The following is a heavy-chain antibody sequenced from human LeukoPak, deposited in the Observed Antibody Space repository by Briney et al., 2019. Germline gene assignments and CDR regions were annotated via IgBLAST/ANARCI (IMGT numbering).Heavy chain of an antibody. CDR1: GFTFSSYG. Sequence: GGSLRLSCAASGFTFSSYGMSWVRQAPGKGLEWVSAISGSGGSTYYADSVKGRFTISRDNSKNTLYLQMNSLGAEDTAVYYCAKGIEISSSVFDYWGQGTLVTVSS. D-gene: IGHD6-13*01. V-gene: IGHV3-23*01. CDR3: AKGIEISSSVFDY. CDR2: ISGSGGST. J-gene: IGHJ4*02.